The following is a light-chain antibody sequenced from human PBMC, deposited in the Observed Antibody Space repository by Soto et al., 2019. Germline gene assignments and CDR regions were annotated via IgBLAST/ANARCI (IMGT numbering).Light chain of an antibody. V-gene: IGKV3-11*01. CDR1: QSVKTF. CDR2: DAS. CDR3: QQRSNWPLT. J-gene: IGKJ5*01. Sequence: EVVLTQSPATLSLSPGERATLSCRASQSVKTFLVWYQQKPGQAPRLLIYDASNRATGIPARFSGSGSGTDFTLTISSLEPEDFAVYYCQQRSNWPLTFGQGTRLEIK.